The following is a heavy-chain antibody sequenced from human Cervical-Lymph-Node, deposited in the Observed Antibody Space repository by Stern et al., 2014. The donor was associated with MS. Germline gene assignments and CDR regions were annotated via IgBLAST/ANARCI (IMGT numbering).Heavy chain of an antibody. J-gene: IGHJ4*02. CDR1: GFTFSSYA. CDR3: ANNIVATQDFDY. D-gene: IGHD5-12*01. Sequence: VQLVESGGGLVQPGGSLRLSCAACGFTFSSYAMSWVRQAPGKGLEWVSAISGSGGSTYYADSVKGRFTISRDNSKNTLYLQMNSLRAEDTAVYYCANNIVATQDFDYWGQGTLVTVSS. CDR2: ISGSGGST. V-gene: IGHV3-23*04.